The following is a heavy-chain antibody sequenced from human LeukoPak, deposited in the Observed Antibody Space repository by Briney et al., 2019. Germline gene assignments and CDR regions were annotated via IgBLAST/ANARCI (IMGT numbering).Heavy chain of an antibody. V-gene: IGHV1-18*04. Sequence: ASVKVSCKASGYTFSTSGINWVRQAPGQGLEWMGWIGGSNDNTNYAQKFQERVTMTTDTSTTTAYMELSSLRSEDTAVYYCARDLEMATSPRNNWFDPWGQGTLVTVSS. CDR1: GYTFSTSG. CDR3: ARDLEMATSPRNNWFDP. D-gene: IGHD5-24*01. J-gene: IGHJ5*02. CDR2: IGGSNDNT.